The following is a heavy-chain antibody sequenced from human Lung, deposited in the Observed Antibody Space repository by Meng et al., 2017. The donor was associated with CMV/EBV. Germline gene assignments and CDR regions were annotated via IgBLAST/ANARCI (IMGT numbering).Heavy chain of an antibody. CDR1: GFSGSG. J-gene: IGHJ6*02. V-gene: IGHV3-73*01. Sequence: GESXKISCAVSGFSGSGIHWVRQASGKGLEWVGHSRSKDFSYATEFAASVKGRFTISRDESKNTAHLQMNSLKTEDTAVYYCTKDWSHAMDVWGQGTTVTVSS. CDR2: SRSKDFSYAT. D-gene: IGHD1-1*01. CDR3: TKDWSHAMDV.